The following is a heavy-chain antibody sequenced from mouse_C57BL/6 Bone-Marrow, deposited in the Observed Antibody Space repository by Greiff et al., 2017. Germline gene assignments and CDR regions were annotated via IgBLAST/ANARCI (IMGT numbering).Heavy chain of an antibody. CDR1: GYTFTSYW. J-gene: IGHJ2*01. CDR2: IHPNSGST. CDR3: ALITTVVAPTSY. V-gene: IGHV1-64*01. Sequence: QVQLQQPGAELVKPGASVKLSCKASGYTFTSYWMHWVKQRPGQGLEWIGMIHPNSGSTNYNEKFKSKATLTVDKSSSTAYMQLSSLTSEDSAVYYCALITTVVAPTSYWGQGTTLTVSS. D-gene: IGHD1-1*01.